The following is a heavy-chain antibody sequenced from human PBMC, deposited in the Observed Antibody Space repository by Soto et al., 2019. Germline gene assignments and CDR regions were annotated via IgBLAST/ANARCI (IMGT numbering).Heavy chain of an antibody. CDR3: AAVALKRFSPVDFDY. CDR1: GFTFTSSA. Sequence: SVKVSCKASGFTFTSSAVQWVRQARGQRLEWIGWIVVGSGNTNYAQKFQERVTITRDKSTSTAYMELSSLRSEDTAVYYCAAVALKRFSPVDFDYWGQGTLVTVSS. CDR2: IVVGSGNT. V-gene: IGHV1-58*01. D-gene: IGHD3-16*01. J-gene: IGHJ4*02.